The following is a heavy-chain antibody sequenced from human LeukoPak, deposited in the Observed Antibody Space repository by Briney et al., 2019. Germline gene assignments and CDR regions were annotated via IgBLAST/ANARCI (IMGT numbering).Heavy chain of an antibody. CDR2: ISYDGSNK. Sequence: PPGGSLRLSCAASGFTFSSYGMHRVRQAPGKGLEWVAVISYDGSNKYYADSVKGRFTISRDNSKNTLYLQMNSLRAEDTAVYYCAKFVARDAFDIWGQGTMVTVSS. J-gene: IGHJ3*02. V-gene: IGHV3-30*18. CDR3: AKFVARDAFDI. CDR1: GFTFSSYG. D-gene: IGHD2-21*01.